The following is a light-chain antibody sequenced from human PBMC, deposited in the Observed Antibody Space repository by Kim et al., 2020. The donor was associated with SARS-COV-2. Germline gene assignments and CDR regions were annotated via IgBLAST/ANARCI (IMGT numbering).Light chain of an antibody. V-gene: IGKV1-39*01. J-gene: IGKJ1*01. CDR2: AAS. Sequence: SASVGDRVTITCRASQNIRNYVNWYQQKPGRAPSLLIYAASSLQSGVPSRFSGGGSGTDFTLTISSLQSEDSASYYCQQSYTTPRTFGQGTKVDIK. CDR3: QQSYTTPRT. CDR1: QNIRNY.